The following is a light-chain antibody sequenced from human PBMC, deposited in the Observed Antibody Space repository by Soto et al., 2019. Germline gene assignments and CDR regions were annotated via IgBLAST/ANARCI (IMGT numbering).Light chain of an antibody. CDR1: QSVSSY. J-gene: IGKJ3*01. V-gene: IGKV3-11*01. Sequence: EIVLTQSPATLSLSPGERATLSCRASQSVSSYLAWYQQKPGQAPRLLIYDASNRATGIPARFSGSGSGTDFTLTISSIEPEDFAVYYCKQRSNSITFGPGTKVDSK. CDR3: KQRSNSIT. CDR2: DAS.